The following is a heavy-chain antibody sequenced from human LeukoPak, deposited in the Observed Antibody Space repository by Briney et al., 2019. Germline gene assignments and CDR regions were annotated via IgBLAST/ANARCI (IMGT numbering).Heavy chain of an antibody. CDR2: ISKSSDYI. D-gene: IGHD1-1*01. J-gene: IGHJ6*01. V-gene: IGHV3-21*01. CDR1: GFSFSTYT. Sequence: SGGSLRLSCAASGFSFSTYTMSWVRQAPGEGLEWVSSISKSSDYIHYADSVKGRFTISRDNSKNSLYLQMNSLRADDTAVYYCARLRATGSPLYGDVWGKGDTGTASS. CDR3: ARLRATGSPLYGDV.